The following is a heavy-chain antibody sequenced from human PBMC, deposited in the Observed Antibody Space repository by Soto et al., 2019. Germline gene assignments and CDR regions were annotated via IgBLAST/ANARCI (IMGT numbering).Heavy chain of an antibody. CDR3: ARHMAAGGTGNFDS. CDR2: VYFTGST. V-gene: IGHV4-59*01. CDR1: GGSINSFY. D-gene: IGHD6-13*01. Sequence: LSLTCSVSGGSINSFYWSWIRQPPGKGLEWIGYVYFTGSTNYNPSLASRVTISIHSSKSQFSLKLTSVSAADTALYFCARHMAAGGTGNFDSWGQGALVTVSS. J-gene: IGHJ4*02.